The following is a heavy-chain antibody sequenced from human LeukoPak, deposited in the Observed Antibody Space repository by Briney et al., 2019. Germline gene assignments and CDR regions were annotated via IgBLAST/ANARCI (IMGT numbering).Heavy chain of an antibody. CDR2: ISSSSSYI. CDR3: ARDSYLPGIGNPIDY. Sequence: PGGSLRLSCAASGFTFSSYSMSWVRQAPGKGLEWVSSISSSSSYIYYADSVKGRFTISRDNAKNSLYLQMNSLRAEDTAVYYCARDSYLPGIGNPIDYWGQGTLVTVSS. V-gene: IGHV3-21*01. J-gene: IGHJ4*02. CDR1: GFTFSSYS. D-gene: IGHD1-26*01.